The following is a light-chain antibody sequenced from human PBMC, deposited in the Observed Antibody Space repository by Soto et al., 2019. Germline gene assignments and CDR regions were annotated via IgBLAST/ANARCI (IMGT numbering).Light chain of an antibody. CDR3: QQLNSYPT. CDR2: AAS. CDR1: QGISSY. V-gene: IGKV1-9*01. J-gene: IGKJ4*01. Sequence: DIQLTQSPSFLSASVGDRVTIACRASQGISSYLAWYQQQPGKAPKLLIYAASTLQRGVPSRFSGSGSGTEFTLTISSLQPEYFATYYCQQLNSYPTFGGGTKVEIK.